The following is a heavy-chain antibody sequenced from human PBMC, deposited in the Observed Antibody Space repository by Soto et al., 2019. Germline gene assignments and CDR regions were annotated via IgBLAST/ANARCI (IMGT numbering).Heavy chain of an antibody. CDR2: IIPIFGTA. Sequence: SVKVSCKASGGTFSSYAISWVRQAPGQGLEWMGGIIPIFGTANYAQKFQGRVTITADESTSTAYMELSSLRSEDTAVYYCARDSRAYCSSTSCFQGFDYWGQGTLVTVSS. D-gene: IGHD2-2*01. V-gene: IGHV1-69*13. J-gene: IGHJ4*02. CDR1: GGTFSSYA. CDR3: ARDSRAYCSSTSCFQGFDY.